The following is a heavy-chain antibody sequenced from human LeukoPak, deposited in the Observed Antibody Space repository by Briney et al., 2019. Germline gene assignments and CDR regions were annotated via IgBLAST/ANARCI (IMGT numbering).Heavy chain of an antibody. J-gene: IGHJ5*02. CDR2: IYYSGST. Sequence: PSETLSLTCTVSGGSFSRYYWSWIRQPPGKGLEWIGYIYYSGSTNYNPSLKSRLTISVDTSKNQFSLKLSSVTAADTAVYYCARHNYYSNHGDWFDLWGQGTLVTVSS. CDR1: GGSFSRYY. V-gene: IGHV4-59*08. D-gene: IGHD4-11*01. CDR3: ARHNYYSNHGDWFDL.